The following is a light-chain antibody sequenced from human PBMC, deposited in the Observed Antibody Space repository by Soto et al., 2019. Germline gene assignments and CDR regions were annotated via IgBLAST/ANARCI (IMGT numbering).Light chain of an antibody. CDR1: SSNIGSNT. Sequence: QSVLTQPPSVSGSPGQRVTISCSGSSSNIGSNTVNWYQQLPGAAPTLVMYSDNQRPSGVPDRFSGSKSGTSASLAISGLQSEDEAEYFCATWGYGLNAPYVFGPGTKLTVL. V-gene: IGLV1-44*01. CDR2: SDN. CDR3: ATWGYGLNAPYV. J-gene: IGLJ1*01.